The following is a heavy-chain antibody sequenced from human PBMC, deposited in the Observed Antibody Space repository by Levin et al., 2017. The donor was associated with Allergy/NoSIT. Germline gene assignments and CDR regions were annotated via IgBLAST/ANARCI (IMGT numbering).Heavy chain of an antibody. Sequence: PSETLSLTCTVSGGSISSYYWSWIRQPPGKGLEWIGYIYYSGSTNYNPSLKSRVTISVDTSKNQFSLKLSSVTAADTAVYYCARGGRYYYDSSGYYLPFDYWGQGTLVTVSS. CDR2: IYYSGST. CDR1: GGSISSYY. J-gene: IGHJ4*02. D-gene: IGHD3-22*01. V-gene: IGHV4-59*01. CDR3: ARGGRYYYDSSGYYLPFDY.